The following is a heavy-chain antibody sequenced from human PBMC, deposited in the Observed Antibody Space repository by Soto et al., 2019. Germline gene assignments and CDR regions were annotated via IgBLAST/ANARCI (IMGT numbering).Heavy chain of an antibody. J-gene: IGHJ6*02. V-gene: IGHV3-48*03. D-gene: IGHD4-4*01. CDR3: ASLLTTVCHTAKQGMDV. Sequence: SLRLSCAASGFIFSNYEMNWVRQAPGKGLEWLSYISTSADTTYYADSVKGRFTISRDNAKNSLYLQMNSLRAEYTPVGYCASLLTTVCHTAKQGMDVWGQGTTVTVSS. CDR1: GFIFSNYE. CDR2: ISTSADTT.